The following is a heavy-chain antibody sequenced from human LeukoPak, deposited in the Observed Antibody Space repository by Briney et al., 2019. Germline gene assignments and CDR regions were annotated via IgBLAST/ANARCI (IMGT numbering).Heavy chain of an antibody. CDR1: GSSISSYY. CDR2: IHSSGGT. Sequence: SETLSLTCTVSGSSISSYYWSWIRQPAGEGLEWIGRIHSSGGTNYNPSLKSRVTMSVDTSKNHFSLKLSSVTAADTAVYYCARGGNYGDSWGQGTLVTVSS. CDR3: ARGGNYGDS. D-gene: IGHD1-7*01. J-gene: IGHJ4*02. V-gene: IGHV4-4*07.